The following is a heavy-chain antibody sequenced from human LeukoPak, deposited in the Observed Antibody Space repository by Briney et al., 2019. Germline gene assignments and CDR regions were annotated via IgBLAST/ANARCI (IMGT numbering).Heavy chain of an antibody. CDR3: ASPFSGWYSPGY. V-gene: IGHV4-39*01. Sequence: SETLSLTCTVSGGSISSSSYYWGWIRQPPGTGLEWIGSIYYSGSTYYNPSLKSRVTISVDTSKNQFSLKLSSVTAADTAVYYCASPFSGWYSPGYWGQGTLVTVSS. CDR1: GGSISSSSYY. D-gene: IGHD6-19*01. CDR2: IYYSGST. J-gene: IGHJ4*02.